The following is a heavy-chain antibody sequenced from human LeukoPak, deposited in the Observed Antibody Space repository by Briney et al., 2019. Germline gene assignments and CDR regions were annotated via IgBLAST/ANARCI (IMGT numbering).Heavy chain of an antibody. J-gene: IGHJ4*02. D-gene: IGHD6-19*01. V-gene: IGHV3-48*01. Sequence: GGSLRLSCAASGFTFSSYSMNWVRQAPGKGLEWVSYISSSSSTIYYADSVKGRFTISRDNSKNTLYLQMNSLRAEDTAVYYCARDREWLETLGVFDYWGQGTLVTVSS. CDR2: ISSSSSTI. CDR3: ARDREWLETLGVFDY. CDR1: GFTFSSYS.